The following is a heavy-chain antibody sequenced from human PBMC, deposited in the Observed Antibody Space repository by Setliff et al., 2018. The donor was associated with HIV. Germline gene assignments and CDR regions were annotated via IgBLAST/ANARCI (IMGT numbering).Heavy chain of an antibody. V-gene: IGHV3-72*01. CDR3: ARGRLLWSGSYYYYYMDV. CDR2: IRSKANSYTT. CDR1: GFTFGDYT. D-gene: IGHD3-10*01. Sequence: PGGSLRLSCTASGFTFGDYTMSWVRQAPGKGLEWVGFIRSKANSYTTEYAASVKGRFTISRDDSKNSLYLQMNSLKTEDTAVYYCARGRLLWSGSYYYYYMDVWGKGTTVTVSS. J-gene: IGHJ6*03.